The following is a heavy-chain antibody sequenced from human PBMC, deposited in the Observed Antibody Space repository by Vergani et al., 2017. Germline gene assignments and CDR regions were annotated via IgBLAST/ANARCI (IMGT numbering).Heavy chain of an antibody. CDR3: ARGRIVATPFFDY. J-gene: IGHJ4*02. CDR1: GFTFSSYS. D-gene: IGHD5-12*01. V-gene: IGHV3-21*01. CDR2: ISSSSSYI. Sequence: EVQLVESGGGLVKPGGSLRLSCAASGFTFSSYSMNWVRQAPGKGLEWVSSISSSSSYIYYADSVKGRFTISRDNAKNSLYLQMNSLRAEDTAVYYCARGRIVATPFFDYWGQGTLVTVSS.